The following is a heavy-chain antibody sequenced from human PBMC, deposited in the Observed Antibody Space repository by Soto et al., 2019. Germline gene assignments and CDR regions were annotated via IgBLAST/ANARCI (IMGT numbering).Heavy chain of an antibody. Sequence: GSLRVSCAASGFTFSSYSMNWVRQAPGNGLEWVSSISSSSSYIYYADSVKGRFTISRDNAKNSLYLQMNSLRAEDTAVYYCARDDGLYYDSSGYFSYYYGMDVWGQGTTVTVSS. D-gene: IGHD3-22*01. J-gene: IGHJ6*02. V-gene: IGHV3-21*01. CDR1: GFTFSSYS. CDR3: ARDDGLYYDSSGYFSYYYGMDV. CDR2: ISSSSSYI.